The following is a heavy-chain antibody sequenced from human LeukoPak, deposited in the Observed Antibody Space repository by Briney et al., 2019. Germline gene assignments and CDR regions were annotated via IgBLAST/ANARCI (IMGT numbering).Heavy chain of an antibody. CDR2: ISYDGSNK. V-gene: IGHV3-30*18. J-gene: IGHJ4*02. CDR1: GFTFSSYG. D-gene: IGHD1-26*01. Sequence: GGSLRLSCAASGFTFSSYGMHWVRQAPGKGLEWVAVISYDGSNKYYADSVKGRFTISRDNSKNTLYLQMNSLRAEDTAVYYCAKDRVGATDYWGQGTLVTVSS. CDR3: AKDRVGATDY.